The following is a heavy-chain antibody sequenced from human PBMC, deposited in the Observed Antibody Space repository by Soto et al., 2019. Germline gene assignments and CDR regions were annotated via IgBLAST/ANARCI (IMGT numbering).Heavy chain of an antibody. D-gene: IGHD6-19*01. Sequence: DVQLLESGGGVVQSGGSLRLSCSASGFAFSDYSMHWVRQAPGKGPEWVSAISGGGGNTYYAGSVNGRFTISRDNSRNTLYLQRQSLRDADTALYYCAKETYGSGWTLDSWGQGTRATVSS. CDR2: ISGGGGNT. CDR3: AKETYGSGWTLDS. J-gene: IGHJ4*02. V-gene: IGHV3-23*01. CDR1: GFAFSDYS.